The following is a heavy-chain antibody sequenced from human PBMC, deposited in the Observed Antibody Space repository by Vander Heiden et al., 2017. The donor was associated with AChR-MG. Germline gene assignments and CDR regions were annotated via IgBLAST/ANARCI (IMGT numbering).Heavy chain of an antibody. CDR2: IYYSGST. CDR1: GGSISSSSYY. Sequence: QLQLQESGPGLVKPSETLSLTCTVSGGSISSSSYYWGWILQPPGKGLEWIGSIYYSGSTYYNPSLKSRVTISVDTSKNQFSLKLSSVTAADTAVYYCARQPTVGATWSVGSGLLHFDYWGQGTLVTVSS. V-gene: IGHV4-39*01. J-gene: IGHJ4*02. D-gene: IGHD1-26*01. CDR3: ARQPTVGATWSVGSGLLHFDY.